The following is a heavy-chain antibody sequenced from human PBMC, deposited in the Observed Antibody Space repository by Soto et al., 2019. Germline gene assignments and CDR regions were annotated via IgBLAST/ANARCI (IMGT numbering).Heavy chain of an antibody. J-gene: IGHJ4*02. D-gene: IGHD4-17*01. CDR1: GFIFSSYA. Sequence: QVQLVESGGGVVQPGRSLRLSCAASGFIFSSYAMHWVRQAPGKGLEWVAVISYDGSNKYYADSVKGRFTISRDNSKNTLYLQMNSLRAEDTAVYYCASAPTTVVTPYYFDYWGQGTLVTVSS. V-gene: IGHV3-30-3*01. CDR2: ISYDGSNK. CDR3: ASAPTTVVTPYYFDY.